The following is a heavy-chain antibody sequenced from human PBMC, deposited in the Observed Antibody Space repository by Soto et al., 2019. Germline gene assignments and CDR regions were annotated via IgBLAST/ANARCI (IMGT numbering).Heavy chain of an antibody. Sequence: SETVSLTCTVSGGSISSYYWSWIRQPPGKGLEWIGYTHYSGSTNYNPSLKSRVTISVDTSKNQFSLKLSSVTAADTAVYYCARSPMVRGVINRLNWFDPWGQGTLVTVSS. J-gene: IGHJ5*02. CDR2: THYSGST. CDR1: GGSISSYY. V-gene: IGHV4-59*12. D-gene: IGHD3-10*01. CDR3: ARSPMVRGVINRLNWFDP.